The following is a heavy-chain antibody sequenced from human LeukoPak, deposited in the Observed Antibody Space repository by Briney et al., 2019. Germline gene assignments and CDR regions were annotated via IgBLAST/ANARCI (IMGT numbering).Heavy chain of an antibody. CDR2: INGDGSST. Sequence: TGGSLRLSCAASGFTFSNFWMHWVRQAPGKGLVCASRINGDGSSTTYADSVKGRFTISRDNAKNTLYLQMNSLRAEDTAVYYCARDRSSHFDYWGQGTLVTVSS. J-gene: IGHJ4*02. V-gene: IGHV3-74*01. CDR1: GFTFSNFW. D-gene: IGHD6-13*01. CDR3: ARDRSSHFDY.